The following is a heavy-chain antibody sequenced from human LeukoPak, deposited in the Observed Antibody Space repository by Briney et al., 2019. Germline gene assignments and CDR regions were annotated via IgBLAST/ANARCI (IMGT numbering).Heavy chain of an antibody. CDR1: GFNVAVYA. CDR3: AIAYESGSFYRAFAY. J-gene: IGHJ4*02. V-gene: IGHV3-43*02. Sequence: GGSLRLSCAASGFNVAVYAMYWVRQPPGKSLEWVSLISGDSDNKYSAASVKGRFAISRDNSKNSLYLQTNSLTTEDTALYYCAIAYESGSFYRAFAYWGQGALVTVSS. D-gene: IGHD3-10*01. CDR2: ISGDSDNK.